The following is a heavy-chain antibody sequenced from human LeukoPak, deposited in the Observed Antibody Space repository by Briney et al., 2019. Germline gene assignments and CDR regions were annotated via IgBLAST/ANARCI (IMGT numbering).Heavy chain of an antibody. V-gene: IGHV4-59*08. CDR1: GGSISSYY. CDR3: ARQPSYSSGWYWFEP. Sequence: PSETLSLTCTVSGGSISSYYWSWIRQPPGKGLEWIGYIYYSGSTNYNPSLKSRVTISVDTSRNQFSLKLSSVTAADTAVYYCARQPSYSSGWYWFEPWGQGTLVTVSS. D-gene: IGHD6-19*01. J-gene: IGHJ5*02. CDR2: IYYSGST.